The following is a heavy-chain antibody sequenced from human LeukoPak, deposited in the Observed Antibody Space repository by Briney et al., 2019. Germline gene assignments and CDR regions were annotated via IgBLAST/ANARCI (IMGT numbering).Heavy chain of an antibody. CDR3: ARSWGIAAAGYYMDV. Sequence: PSETLSLTCTVSGGSISPYFWSWIRQPPGKGLEWIGYISYSGSTNYNPSLKSRVTISVDTSKNQFSLQLSSVTAADTAVYYCARSWGIAAAGYYMDVWGKGTTVTVSS. V-gene: IGHV4-59*12. D-gene: IGHD6-13*01. CDR1: GGSISPYF. J-gene: IGHJ6*03. CDR2: ISYSGST.